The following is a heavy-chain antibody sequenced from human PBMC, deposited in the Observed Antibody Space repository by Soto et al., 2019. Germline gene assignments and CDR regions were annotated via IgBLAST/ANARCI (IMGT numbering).Heavy chain of an antibody. CDR2: IYHNGKT. D-gene: IGHD3-22*01. J-gene: IGHJ1*01. Sequence: SETLSLTCVVSGYSISNGYFWGWIRQPPGKGLEWVGSIYHNGKTNYNPSLKTRLTISVDTSKNQFSLKLSSVTAADTAVYYCARGNYYDSSGYYPPYFQHWGQGTLVTVSS. CDR3: ARGNYYDSSGYYPPYFQH. V-gene: IGHV4-38-2*01. CDR1: GYSISNGYF.